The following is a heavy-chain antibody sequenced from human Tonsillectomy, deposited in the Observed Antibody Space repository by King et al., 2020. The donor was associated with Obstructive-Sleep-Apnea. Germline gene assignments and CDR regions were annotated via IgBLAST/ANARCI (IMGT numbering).Heavy chain of an antibody. D-gene: IGHD6-13*01. CDR1: GFTFSSYS. CDR2: ISSSSSTI. CDR3: ANGLRAAGLGDAFDI. Sequence: VQLVESGGGLVQPGGSLRLSCAASGFTFSSYSMNWVRQAPGKGLEWVSYISSSSSTIYYAYSVKGRFTISRENAKNSLYLQMNSLRAEDTAVYYCANGLRAAGLGDAFDIWGQGTLVTVSS. V-gene: IGHV3-48*04. J-gene: IGHJ3*02.